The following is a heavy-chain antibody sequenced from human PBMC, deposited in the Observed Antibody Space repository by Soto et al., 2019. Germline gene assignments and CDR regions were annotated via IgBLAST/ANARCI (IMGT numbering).Heavy chain of an antibody. CDR1: GYTFTNFG. CDR2: SSAYNGNT. Sequence: QVQLVQSGAEVKKPGASVKVSCKASGYTFTNFGIIWVRQAPGQGLEWMGWSSAYNGNTNYEQNFQGRVTMTTDTATDPACMYRSSLRSDDTSVHSGARGGTQTDCRGQGTLRTLSS. V-gene: IGHV1-18*01. CDR3: ARGGTQTDC. D-gene: IGHD3-16*01. J-gene: IGHJ4*02.